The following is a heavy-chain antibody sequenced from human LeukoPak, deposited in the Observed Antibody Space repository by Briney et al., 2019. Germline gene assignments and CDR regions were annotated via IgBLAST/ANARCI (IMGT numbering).Heavy chain of an antibody. CDR3: ARTAGDHGDSTLFDY. D-gene: IGHD4-17*01. CDR2: IYYSGST. V-gene: IGHV4-31*03. CDR1: GGSISSGGYY. J-gene: IGHJ4*02. Sequence: SQTLSLTCTVSGGSISSGGYYWSWIRQHPGKGLEWIGYIYYSGSTYYNPSLKSRVTISVDTSKNQFSLKLSSVTAADTAVYYCARTAGDHGDSTLFDYWGQGTLVTVSS.